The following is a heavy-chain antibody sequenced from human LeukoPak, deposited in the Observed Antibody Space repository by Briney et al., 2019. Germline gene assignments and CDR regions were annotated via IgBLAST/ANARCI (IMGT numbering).Heavy chain of an antibody. CDR2: IKQDGSEK. D-gene: IGHD3-22*01. CDR1: GFTFSSYW. Sequence: GGSLRLSCAASGFTFSSYWMSWVRQAPGKGLEWVANIKQDGSEKYYVDSVKGRFTISRDNAKNSLYLQMNGLRAEDTAVYYCARAPPYYYDSSGYYGYFDYWGQGTLVTVSS. V-gene: IGHV3-7*01. J-gene: IGHJ4*02. CDR3: ARAPPYYYDSSGYYGYFDY.